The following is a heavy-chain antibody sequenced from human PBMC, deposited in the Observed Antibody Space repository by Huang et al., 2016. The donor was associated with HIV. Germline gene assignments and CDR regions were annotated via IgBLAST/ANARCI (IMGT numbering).Heavy chain of an antibody. CDR1: EYTLTELS. J-gene: IGHJ4*02. V-gene: IGHV1-24*01. Sequence: QVQLVQSRAEVKKPGASVKVSCKVSEYTLTELSIHWVRQPPGKGLEWMGGVDPESGETIYAQKFQGRVTMTEDTSTETAFMELSGLRPEDTAVYYCATGFDVFFDFWGQGTLDTVSS. CDR2: VDPESGET. D-gene: IGHD3-9*01. CDR3: ATGFDVFFDF.